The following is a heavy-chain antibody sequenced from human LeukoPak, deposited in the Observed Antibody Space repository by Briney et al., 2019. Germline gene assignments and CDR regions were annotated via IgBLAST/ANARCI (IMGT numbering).Heavy chain of an antibody. V-gene: IGHV1-46*01. CDR3: ARYGFSTVWQGGWHAFDI. CDR2: INPTTGDT. J-gene: IGHJ3*02. Sequence: GASVKVSRKASGNTFTNYDINWVRQAPGQGLEWMGIINPTTGDTTYAQKFQGRLTMTRDMSTSTVYMELSSLTSEDTAVFYCARYGFSTVWQGGWHAFDIWGQGTVVTVSS. CDR1: GNTFTNYD. D-gene: IGHD6-13*01.